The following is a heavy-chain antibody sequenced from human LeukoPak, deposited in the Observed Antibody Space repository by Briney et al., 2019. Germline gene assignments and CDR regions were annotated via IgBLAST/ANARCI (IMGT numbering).Heavy chain of an antibody. CDR3: ARKIYEDYYDSSGSDNWFDP. V-gene: IGHV4-34*01. CDR2: INHSGST. D-gene: IGHD3-22*01. J-gene: IGHJ5*02. Sequence: PSETLSLTCAVYGGSFSGYYWSWIRQPPGKGPEWIGEINHSGSTNYNPSLKSRVTISVDTSKNQFSLKLSSVTAADTAVYYCARKIYEDYYDSSGSDNWFDPWGQGTLVTVSS. CDR1: GGSFSGYY.